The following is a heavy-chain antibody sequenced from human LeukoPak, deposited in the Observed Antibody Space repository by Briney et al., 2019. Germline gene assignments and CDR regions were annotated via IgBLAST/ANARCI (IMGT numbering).Heavy chain of an antibody. CDR3: ARGTYYYDSSGYSATFDY. CDR1: GGTFSSYA. Sequence: GASVKVSCKASGGTFSSYAISWVRQAPGQGLEWMGGIIPIFGTANYAQKLQGRVTITADESTSTAYMELSSLRSEDTAVYYCARGTYYYDSSGYSATFDYWGQGTLVTVSS. D-gene: IGHD3-22*01. J-gene: IGHJ4*02. V-gene: IGHV1-69*13. CDR2: IIPIFGTA.